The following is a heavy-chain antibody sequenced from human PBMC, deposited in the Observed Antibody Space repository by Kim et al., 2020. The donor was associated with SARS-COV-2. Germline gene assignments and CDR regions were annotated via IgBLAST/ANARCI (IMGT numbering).Heavy chain of an antibody. CDR2: IDPSDSYT. V-gene: IGHV5-10-1*01. CDR1: GYSFTSYW. Sequence: GESLKISCKGSGYSFTSYWISWVRQMPGKGLEWMGRIDPSDSYTNYSPSFQGHVTISADKSISTAYLQWSSLKASDTAMYYCARIDLERLRHDAFDIWGQGTMVTVSS. CDR3: ARIDLERLRHDAFDI. J-gene: IGHJ3*02. D-gene: IGHD1-1*01.